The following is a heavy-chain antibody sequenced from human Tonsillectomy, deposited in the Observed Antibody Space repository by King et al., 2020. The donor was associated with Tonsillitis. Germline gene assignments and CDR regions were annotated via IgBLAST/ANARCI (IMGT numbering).Heavy chain of an antibody. J-gene: IGHJ4*02. CDR1: GYSFTSNW. CDR3: ARPRIAVAGPYYFDY. Sequence: VQLVESGAEVKKPGESLKISCTVSGYSFTSNWIGWVRQMPGKGLEWMGIIYPGDSETKYNPSFQGQVTFSADKSISTAYLQWSSLKASDTAMYYCARPRIAVAGPYYFDYWGQGTLVTVSS. V-gene: IGHV5-51*01. CDR2: IYPGDSET. D-gene: IGHD6-19*01.